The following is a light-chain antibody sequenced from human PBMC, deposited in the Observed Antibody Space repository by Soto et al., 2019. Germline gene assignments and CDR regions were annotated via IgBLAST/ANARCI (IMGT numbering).Light chain of an antibody. CDR2: AAS. CDR3: QQSYSTPSFP. J-gene: IGKJ3*01. CDR1: QSISSY. V-gene: IGKV1-39*01. Sequence: DIQMTQSPSSLSASVGDRVTITCRASQSISSYLNWYQQKPGKAPKLLIYAASSLQSGVPSRFSGSGSATDFTLTISSLQPEDFATYYCQQSYSTPSFPFGPGTKVDIK.